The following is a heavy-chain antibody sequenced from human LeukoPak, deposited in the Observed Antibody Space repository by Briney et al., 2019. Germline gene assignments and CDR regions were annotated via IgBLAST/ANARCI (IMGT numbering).Heavy chain of an antibody. J-gene: IGHJ3*02. CDR2: ISAYNGNT. Sequence: ASVKVSCKASGYTFTSYGISWVRQAPGQGLEWMGWISAYNGNTNYAQKLQGRVTMTTDTSTSTAYMELRSLRSDDTAVYYCAIDYRGSVTTDAFDIWGQGTMVTVSS. CDR1: GYTFTSYG. CDR3: AIDYRGSVTTDAFDI. D-gene: IGHD4-17*01. V-gene: IGHV1-18*01.